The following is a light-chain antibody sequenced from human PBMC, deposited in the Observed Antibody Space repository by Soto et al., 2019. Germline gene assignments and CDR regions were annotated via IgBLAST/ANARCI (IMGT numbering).Light chain of an antibody. CDR2: EAF. Sequence: QSALTQSASVSGSPGQSITISCTGTSSDIGSDKLVSWYQQHPGRAPKIIIYEAFKRPSGVSNRFSGSRSGNTASLTISGLRGEDEADYYCCSYAGSTTWVFGGGTKLTVL. J-gene: IGLJ3*02. CDR3: CSYAGSTTWV. CDR1: SSDIGSDKL. V-gene: IGLV2-23*01.